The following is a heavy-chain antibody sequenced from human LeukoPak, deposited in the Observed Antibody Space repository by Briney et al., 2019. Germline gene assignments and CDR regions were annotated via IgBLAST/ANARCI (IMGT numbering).Heavy chain of an antibody. CDR2: INAGNGNT. CDR3: ARDAESVYDSSGYQDY. CDR1: GYTFTSYA. Sequence: ASVKVSCKASGYTFTSYAMHWVRQAPGQRLEWMGWINAGNGNTKYSQKFQGRVTITRDTSASTAYMELSSLRSEDTAVYYCARDAESVYDSSGYQDYWGQGTLVTVSS. J-gene: IGHJ4*02. V-gene: IGHV1-3*01. D-gene: IGHD3-22*01.